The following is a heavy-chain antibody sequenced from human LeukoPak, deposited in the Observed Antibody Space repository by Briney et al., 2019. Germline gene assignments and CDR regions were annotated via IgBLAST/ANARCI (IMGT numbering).Heavy chain of an antibody. J-gene: IGHJ3*02. Sequence: PGGSLRLSCTVSGFTVSSNSMSWVRQAPGKGLEWVSFIYSDNTHYSDSVKGRFTISRDNSKNTLYLQMNSLRAEDTAVYYCAGAHCGGDCYSGRAFDIWGQGTMVTVSS. CDR1: GFTVSSNS. CDR2: IYSDNT. D-gene: IGHD2-21*02. CDR3: AGAHCGGDCYSGRAFDI. V-gene: IGHV3-53*01.